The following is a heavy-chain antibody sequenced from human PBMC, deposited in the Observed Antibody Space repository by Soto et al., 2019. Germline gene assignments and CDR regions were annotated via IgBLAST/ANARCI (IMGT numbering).Heavy chain of an antibody. Sequence: SETLSLTCTVSGGAMSSGSINGTTYYWGWIRQPPGKGLEWIGSINYSGRTYYNPSLESGVTISIDTSKNQFALKLKSVTAADTAVYFCARHSTVEGIGVTGIDGFDIWGQGTMVTVSS. CDR2: INYSGRT. CDR1: GGAMSSGSINGTTYY. CDR3: ARHSTVEGIGVTGIDGFDI. V-gene: IGHV4-39*01. D-gene: IGHD4-17*01. J-gene: IGHJ3*02.